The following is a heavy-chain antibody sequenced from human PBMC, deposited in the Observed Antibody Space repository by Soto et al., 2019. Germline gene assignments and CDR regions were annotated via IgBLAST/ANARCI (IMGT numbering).Heavy chain of an antibody. D-gene: IGHD6-13*01. V-gene: IGHV3-9*01. J-gene: IGHJ3*02. Sequence: EVQLVESGGGLVQPGRSLRLSCAASGFTFDDYAMHWVRQAPGKGLEWVSGISWNSGSIGYADSVKGRFTISRDNAKNSLYLQMNSLRAEDTASSYCAKVSRSWSTLDAFDIWGQGTMVTVSS. CDR3: AKVSRSWSTLDAFDI. CDR2: ISWNSGSI. CDR1: GFTFDDYA.